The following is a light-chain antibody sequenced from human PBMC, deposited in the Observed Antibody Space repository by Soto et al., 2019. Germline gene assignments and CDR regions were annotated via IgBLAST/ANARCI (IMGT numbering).Light chain of an antibody. Sequence: DIQMTQSLSTLSASIRYTVTITCRASQSISSTLPWYEQKPAKAPNLLIYHASSLKSGVPSRLRGSGSGTEFTLTISSLQPDDFATYYCQQYNSYTWTFGQGTKEDTK. V-gene: IGKV1-5*01. J-gene: IGKJ1*01. CDR3: QQYNSYTWT. CDR2: HAS. CDR1: QSISST.